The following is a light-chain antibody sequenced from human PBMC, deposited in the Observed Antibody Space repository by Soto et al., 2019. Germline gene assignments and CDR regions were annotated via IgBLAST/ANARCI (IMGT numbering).Light chain of an antibody. V-gene: IGKV3-11*01. CDR1: QSVGSF. CDR2: DAS. CDR3: QHRANWLGT. J-gene: IGKJ3*01. Sequence: EIVLTQSPATLSLSPGERATLSCRASQSVGSFLAWYQQKSGQTPRLLIYDASNRVTGIPARFSGSGSGTEFTLTISSLEPEDFAVYYCQHRANWLGTFGPGTKVDMK.